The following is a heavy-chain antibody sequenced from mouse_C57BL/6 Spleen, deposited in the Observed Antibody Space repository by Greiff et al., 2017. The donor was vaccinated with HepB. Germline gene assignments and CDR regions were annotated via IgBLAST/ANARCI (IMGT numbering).Heavy chain of an antibody. V-gene: IGHV1-18*01. D-gene: IGHD2-3*01. J-gene: IGHJ1*03. CDR2: INPNNGGT. CDR3: ARTGDGYYVRYFDV. CDR1: GYTFTDYN. Sequence: VQLQQSGPELVKPGASVKIPCKASGYTFTDYNMDWVKQSHGKSLEWIGDINPNNGGTIYNQKFKGKATLTVDKSSSTAYMELRSLTSEDTAVYYCARTGDGYYVRYFDVWGTGTTVTVSS.